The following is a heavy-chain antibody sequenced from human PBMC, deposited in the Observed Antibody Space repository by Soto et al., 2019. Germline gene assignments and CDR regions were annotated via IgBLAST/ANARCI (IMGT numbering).Heavy chain of an antibody. V-gene: IGHV3-53*01. J-gene: IGHJ6*02. CDR1: GFTVSSNY. CDR2: IYSGGST. Sequence: GGSLRLSCAASGFTVSSNYMSWVRQAPGKGLEWVSVIYSGGSTYYADSVKGRFTISRDNSKNTLYLQMNSLRAEDTAVYYCARNRAELLWFGELSGTLPYYYYYDMDVWGQGTTVTVSS. D-gene: IGHD3-10*01. CDR3: ARNRAELLWFGELSGTLPYYYYYDMDV.